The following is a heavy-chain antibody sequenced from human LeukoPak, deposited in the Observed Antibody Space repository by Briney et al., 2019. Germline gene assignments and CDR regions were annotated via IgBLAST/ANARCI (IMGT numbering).Heavy chain of an antibody. J-gene: IGHJ4*02. CDR2: ISGSGDST. D-gene: IGHD6-13*01. Sequence: GGSLRLSCAASGFTFSSYAMSWVRQAPGKGLEWVSAISGSGDSTYYGDSVKGRFTISRDNSKNTLYLQMNSMRAEDTAVYYCAKTRPLDSSSWSHGDYWGQGTLVTVSS. CDR3: AKTRPLDSSSWSHGDY. CDR1: GFTFSSYA. V-gene: IGHV3-23*01.